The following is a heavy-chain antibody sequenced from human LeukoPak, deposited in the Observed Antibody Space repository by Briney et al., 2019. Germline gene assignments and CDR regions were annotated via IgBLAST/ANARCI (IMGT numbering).Heavy chain of an antibody. V-gene: IGHV4-59*08. CDR1: GGSISGYY. D-gene: IGHD3-10*01. CDR2: IYYSGSI. Sequence: SETLSLTCTVSGGSISGYYWSWIRQPPGKGLEWIGYIYYSGSINYNPSLKSRVTISVDTSKNQFSLKLTSVTAADTAVYYCARHLYGSGSYVYWGQGTLVTVSS. J-gene: IGHJ4*02. CDR3: ARHLYGSGSYVY.